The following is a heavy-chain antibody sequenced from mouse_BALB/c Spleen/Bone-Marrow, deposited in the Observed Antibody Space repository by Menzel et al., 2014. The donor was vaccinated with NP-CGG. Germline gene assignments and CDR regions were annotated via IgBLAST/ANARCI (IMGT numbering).Heavy chain of an antibody. Sequence: QVQLLHSSADLIKPGASVKISCKATGYTFRSHWIEWVKQRPGHGLEWIGEILPGSGSTYYNEKFKGKATFTADTSSNTAYMQLSSLTSEDSAVYYCARGGNFRWYCDGWGAGNRVSVS. CDR1: GYTFRSHW. J-gene: IGHJ1*01. CDR3: ARGGNFRWYCDG. D-gene: IGHD2-1*01. V-gene: IGHV1-9*01. CDR2: ILPGSGST.